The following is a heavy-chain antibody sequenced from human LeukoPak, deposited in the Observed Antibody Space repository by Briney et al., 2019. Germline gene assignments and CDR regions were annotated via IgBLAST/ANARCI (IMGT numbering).Heavy chain of an antibody. D-gene: IGHD4/OR15-4a*01. J-gene: IGHJ5*02. V-gene: IGHV3-48*01. Sequence: GGSLRLSCTASGFIFNNYGMNWVRQAPGKGLEGISYIKGRSDTIHYADSVKGRFTISRDNAKNTLALQMTSLRAEDTAIYYCVRGQGAHDNWFDPWGQGTLVTVAS. CDR3: VRGQGAHDNWFDP. CDR2: IKGRSDTI. CDR1: GFIFNNYG.